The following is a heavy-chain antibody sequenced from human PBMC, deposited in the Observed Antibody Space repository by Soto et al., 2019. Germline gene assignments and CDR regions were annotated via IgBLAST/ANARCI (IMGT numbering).Heavy chain of an antibody. J-gene: IGHJ4*02. Sequence: SSETLSLTCAVSGGSISSGGYSWSWIRQPPGKGLEWNGYIYQRGSNYYKPSLKNRVNISIDTSKNQFSPKLSSVTAADTAVYYCARRYGYSFDYWGQGTLVTVSS. CDR2: IYQRGSN. D-gene: IGHD4-4*01. CDR1: GGSISSGGYS. CDR3: ARRYGYSFDY. V-gene: IGHV4-30-2*02.